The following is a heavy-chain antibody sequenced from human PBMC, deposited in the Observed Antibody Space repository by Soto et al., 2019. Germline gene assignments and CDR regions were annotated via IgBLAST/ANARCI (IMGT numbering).Heavy chain of an antibody. Sequence: SETLSLTCAVYGGSFSGYYWSWIRQPPGKGLEWIGEINHSGSTNYNPSLKSRVTISVDTSKNQFSLKLSSVTAADTAVYYCARVGTDYDSSGYHFDYWGQGTLVTVSS. CDR3: ARVGTDYDSSGYHFDY. CDR2: INHSGST. D-gene: IGHD3-22*01. CDR1: GGSFSGYY. V-gene: IGHV4-34*01. J-gene: IGHJ4*02.